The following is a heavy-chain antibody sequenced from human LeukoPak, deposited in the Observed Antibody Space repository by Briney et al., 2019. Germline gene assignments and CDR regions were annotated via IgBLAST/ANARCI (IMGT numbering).Heavy chain of an antibody. D-gene: IGHD2-2*01. CDR3: ARSKDYIVVVPAAKSGHWFDP. CDR1: GYTFTSYG. J-gene: IGHJ5*02. CDR2: ISAYNGNT. Sequence: GASVKVSCKASGYTFTSYGISWVRQAPGQGLEWMGWISAYNGNTNYAQKLQGRVTMTTDTSTSTAYMELSRLRSDDTAVYYCARSKDYIVVVPAAKSGHWFDPWGQGTLVTVSS. V-gene: IGHV1-18*01.